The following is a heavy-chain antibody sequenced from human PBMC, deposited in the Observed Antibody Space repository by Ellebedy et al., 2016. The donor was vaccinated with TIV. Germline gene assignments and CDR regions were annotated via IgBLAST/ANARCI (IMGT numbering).Heavy chain of an antibody. CDR1: GFSISGGYY. CDR3: ARMRSYGFSTPAY. V-gene: IGHV4-38-2*02. J-gene: IGHJ4*02. Sequence: GSLRLXCSVSGFSISGGYYWGWIRQTPGKGLEWIGSMYHSGSTYYNPSLKSRVTLSVDTSRNQLSLQVTSVTAADTAIYYCARMRSYGFSTPAYWGQGTLVTVSP. D-gene: IGHD3-16*01. CDR2: MYHSGST.